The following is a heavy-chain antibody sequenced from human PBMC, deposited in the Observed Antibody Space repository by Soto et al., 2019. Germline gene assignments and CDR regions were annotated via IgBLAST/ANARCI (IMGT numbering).Heavy chain of an antibody. Sequence: ASVKVSCKASGYTFSSYYIHWVRQAPGQGLEWMGVINPNGGTTGHAQKFQGRLTMTRDTSTSTVYMELSSLRSEDTAVYFCARDLASETGSTYWGQGTLVTVSS. CDR3: ARDLASETGSTY. CDR2: INPNGGTT. V-gene: IGHV1-46*01. CDR1: GYTFSSYY. J-gene: IGHJ4*02. D-gene: IGHD1-7*01.